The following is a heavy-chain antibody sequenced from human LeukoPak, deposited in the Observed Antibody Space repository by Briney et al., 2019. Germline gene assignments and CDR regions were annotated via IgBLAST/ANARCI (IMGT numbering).Heavy chain of an antibody. CDR2: IIPIFGTA. D-gene: IGHD3-22*01. Sequence: SVKVSCKASGGTFSSYAISWVRQAPGQGLEWMGRIIPIFGTANYAQKFQGRVTITTDESTSTAYMELSSLRSEDTAVYYCARGAYDSSGYYPYYFDYWGQGTLVTVSS. CDR3: ARGAYDSSGYYPYYFDY. J-gene: IGHJ4*02. V-gene: IGHV1-69*05. CDR1: GGTFSSYA.